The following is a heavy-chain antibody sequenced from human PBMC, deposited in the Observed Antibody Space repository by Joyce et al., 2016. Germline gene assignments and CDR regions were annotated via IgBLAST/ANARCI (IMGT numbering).Heavy chain of an antibody. CDR2: LRYNGNT. V-gene: IGHV4-59*11. Sequence: QVQLRESGPGLVKPSESLSLTCSVAGDHISTHDWGWIRQSPGKGLEWIGDLRYNGNTNSNPSLGSRLTISGDTSKNQFSLKLNSLTAADTAVYYCARNGDLHSTGWNTFDYWGQGILVIVSS. CDR3: ARNGDLHSTGWNTFDY. J-gene: IGHJ4*02. CDR1: GDHISTHD. D-gene: IGHD6-19*01.